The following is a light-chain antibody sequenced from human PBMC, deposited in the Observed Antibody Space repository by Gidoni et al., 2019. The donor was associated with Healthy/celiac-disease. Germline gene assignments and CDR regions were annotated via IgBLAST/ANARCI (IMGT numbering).Light chain of an antibody. CDR3: QQYNSSPWT. CDR2: KAS. J-gene: IGKJ1*01. CDR1: QRISSW. Sequence: DMQLTQSPSTLSASVGDRVTITCRASQRISSWLAWYQQKPGKAPKLLIYKASSLESGVPSRFSGSGSGTEFTLTISSLQPDDFATYYCQQYNSSPWTFGQGTKVEIK. V-gene: IGKV1-5*03.